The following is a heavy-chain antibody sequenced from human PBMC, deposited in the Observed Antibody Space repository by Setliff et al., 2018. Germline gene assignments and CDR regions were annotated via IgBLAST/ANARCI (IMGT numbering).Heavy chain of an antibody. CDR1: GFTFSSYG. Sequence: GSLRLSCAASGFTFSSYGMHWVRQAPGKGLEWVAVIWYDGSNKYYADSVKGRFTISRDNSKNTLYLQMNSLRAEDTAVYYCAKGPSGYYYDSSGYYGLGMDVWGQGTTVTVSS. J-gene: IGHJ6*02. V-gene: IGHV3-33*06. CDR3: AKGPSGYYYDSSGYYGLGMDV. CDR2: IWYDGSNK. D-gene: IGHD3-22*01.